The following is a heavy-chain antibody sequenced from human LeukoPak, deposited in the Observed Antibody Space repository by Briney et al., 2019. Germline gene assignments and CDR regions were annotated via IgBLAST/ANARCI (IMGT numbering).Heavy chain of an antibody. CDR2: STHSGST. CDR3: ARGRTGAAALGF. V-gene: IGHV4-34*01. CDR1: GGSFSGHY. D-gene: IGHD2-2*01. Sequence: SETLSLTCAVYGGSFSGHYWTWIRQPPGKGLEWIGESTHSGSTNYNPSLKSRLSISVDTSKNQFSLKLTSVTAADSAVYHCARGRTGAAALGFWGPGTLVTVSS. J-gene: IGHJ4*02.